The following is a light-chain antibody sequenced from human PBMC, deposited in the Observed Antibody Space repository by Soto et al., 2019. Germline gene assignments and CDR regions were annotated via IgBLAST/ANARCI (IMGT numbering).Light chain of an antibody. CDR2: GAS. V-gene: IGKV3-20*01. CDR3: QQYSSSWYT. CDR1: QSVSSNS. Sequence: EVVLTQSPGTLSLSPGERATLSCRASQSVSSNSLVWYQQKLGQAPRLLIYGASNRATGIPDRFSASGSGTDFTLTISRLEPEDSAMYYCQQYSSSWYTFGQGTKVEVK. J-gene: IGKJ2*01.